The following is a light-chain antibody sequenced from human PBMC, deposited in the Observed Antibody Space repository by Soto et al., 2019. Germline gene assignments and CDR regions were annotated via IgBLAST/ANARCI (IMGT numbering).Light chain of an antibody. J-gene: IGKJ4*01. CDR2: GAA. V-gene: IGKV3D-20*02. CDR3: QQRSNCPRVT. CDR1: QSVSSSS. Sequence: EKMMTQSPATLSVPPGERATLSCRASQSVSSSSLAWYQQKPGQAPRLLIYGAASRATGIPDRFSGSGSGTDFTLTISRLEPEDFAVYYCQQRSNCPRVTFGGGTKVDIK.